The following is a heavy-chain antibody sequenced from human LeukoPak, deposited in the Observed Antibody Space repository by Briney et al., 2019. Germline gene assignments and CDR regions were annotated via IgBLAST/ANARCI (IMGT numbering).Heavy chain of an antibody. D-gene: IGHD3-22*01. CDR2: IRCGGSHK. J-gene: IGHJ4*02. Sequence: GGSLRLSCAASGFTFSSYGMHWVRQAPGKGLEWVAFIRCGGSHKYYADSVKGRFTISRDNSKNTLYLQMNSLRAEDTAVYYCAKDQRDDSSGYYYAGGRYFDYWGQGTLVTVSS. CDR3: AKDQRDDSSGYYYAGGRYFDY. CDR1: GFTFSSYG. V-gene: IGHV3-30*02.